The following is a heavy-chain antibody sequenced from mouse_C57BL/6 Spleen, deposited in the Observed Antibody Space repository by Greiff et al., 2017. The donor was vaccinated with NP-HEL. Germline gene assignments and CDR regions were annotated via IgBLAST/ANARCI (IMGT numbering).Heavy chain of an antibody. D-gene: IGHD2-1*01. CDR3: ARWGNYVGGRDY. CDR2: IYPGDGDT. CDR1: GYAFSSYW. V-gene: IGHV1-80*01. Sequence: QVQLQQSGAELVKPGASVKISCKASGYAFSSYWMNWVKQRPGKGLEWIGQIYPGDGDTNYNGQLKGKATLTADKSSSTAYMQLSSLTSEDSAVYFCARWGNYVGGRDYWGQGTTLTVSS. J-gene: IGHJ2*01.